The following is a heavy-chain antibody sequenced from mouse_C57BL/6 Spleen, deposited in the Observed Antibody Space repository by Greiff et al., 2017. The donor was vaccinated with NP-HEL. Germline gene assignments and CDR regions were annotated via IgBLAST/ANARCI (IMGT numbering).Heavy chain of an antibody. CDR2: IYPGDGDT. V-gene: IGHV1-82*01. CDR1: GYAFSSSW. Sequence: VQLQQSGPELVKPGASVKISCKASGYAFSSSWMNWVKQRPGKGLEWIGRIYPGDGDTNYNGKFKGKATLTADKSSSTAYMQLSSLTSEDSAVYFCAKYYCSSYNYFDYWGQGTTLTVSS. D-gene: IGHD1-1*01. J-gene: IGHJ2*01. CDR3: AKYYCSSYNYFDY.